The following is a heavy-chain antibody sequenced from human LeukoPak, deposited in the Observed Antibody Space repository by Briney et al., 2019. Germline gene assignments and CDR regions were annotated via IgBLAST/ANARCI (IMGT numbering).Heavy chain of an antibody. Sequence: ASVKVSCKASGYTFTGYYMHWVRQAPGQGLEWMGWISAYNGNTNYAQKLQGRVTMTTDTSTSTAYMELRSLRSDDTAVYYCAREGYSYGAHFDYWGQGTLVTVSS. V-gene: IGHV1-18*04. CDR2: ISAYNGNT. J-gene: IGHJ4*02. CDR1: GYTFTGYY. D-gene: IGHD5-18*01. CDR3: AREGYSYGAHFDY.